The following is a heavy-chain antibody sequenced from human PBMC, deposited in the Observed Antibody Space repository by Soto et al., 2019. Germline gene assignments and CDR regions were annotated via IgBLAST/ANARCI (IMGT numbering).Heavy chain of an antibody. CDR2: IYHSGST. CDR3: ARVSGSYYYGMDV. CDR1: GGSISSSNW. D-gene: IGHD1-26*01. V-gene: IGHV4-4*02. J-gene: IGHJ6*02. Sequence: SETLSLTCAVSGGSISSSNWWSWVRQPPGKGLEWIGEIYHSGSTNYNPSLKSRVTISVDKSKNQFSLKLSSVTTADTAVYYCARVSGSYYYGMDVWGQGSTVTVSS.